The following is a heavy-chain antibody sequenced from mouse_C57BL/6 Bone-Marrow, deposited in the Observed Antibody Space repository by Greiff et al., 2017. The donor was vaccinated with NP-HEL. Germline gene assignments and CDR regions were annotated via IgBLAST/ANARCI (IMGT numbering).Heavy chain of an antibody. V-gene: IGHV10-1*01. CDR3: VRHDYGSSPYFDV. D-gene: IGHD1-1*01. Sequence: EVHLVESGGGLVQPKGSLKLSCAASGFSFNTYAMNWVRQAPGKGLEWVARIRSKSNNYATYYADSVKDRFTISRDDSESMLYLQMNNLKTEDTAMYYCVRHDYGSSPYFDVWGTGTTVTVSS. CDR1: GFSFNTYA. CDR2: IRSKSNNYAT. J-gene: IGHJ1*03.